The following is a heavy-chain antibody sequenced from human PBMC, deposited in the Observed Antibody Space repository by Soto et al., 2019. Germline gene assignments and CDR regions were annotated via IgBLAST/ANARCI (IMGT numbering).Heavy chain of an antibody. V-gene: IGHV3-21*06. J-gene: IGHJ5*02. CDR1: GFTFSSYS. D-gene: IGHD6-19*01. Sequence: GGSLRLSCAASGFTFSSYSMNWVRQAPGKGLEWVSSISSSSSYIYYADSVKGRFTISRDNAKNTLYLQMNSLRSEDTAIYYCPKGTAVAYQWFDPWGQGTLVTVSS. CDR2: ISSSSSYI. CDR3: PKGTAVAYQWFDP.